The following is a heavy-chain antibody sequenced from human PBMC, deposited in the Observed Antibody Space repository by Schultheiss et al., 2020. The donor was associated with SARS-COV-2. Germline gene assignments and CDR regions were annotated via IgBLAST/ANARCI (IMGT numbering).Heavy chain of an antibody. V-gene: IGHV1-18*01. CDR1: GGTFSSYA. CDR3: ARSGDLPYYYYGLDV. D-gene: IGHD3-10*01. Sequence: ASVKVSCKASGGTFSSYAINWVRQAPGQGLEWMGWISGYNGDTKYAQKFQGRVIMTADTSSSTVYMDLRSLTSDDTAVYYCARSGDLPYYYYGLDVWGQGTTVTVSS. J-gene: IGHJ6*02. CDR2: ISGYNGDT.